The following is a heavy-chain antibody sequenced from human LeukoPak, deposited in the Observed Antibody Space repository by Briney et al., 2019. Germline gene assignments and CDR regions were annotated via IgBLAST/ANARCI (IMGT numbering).Heavy chain of an antibody. D-gene: IGHD3-22*01. J-gene: IGHJ6*02. Sequence: SEALSLTCAVSGDSLSSSNRRSWVRQPPGKGLGGIGEIHHSGSTNYKPSLKGRVTMSVDKSANQFSLNVSAMTATDTAVYYCARGAMYYDGSGYGHLDVWGQGTTVTVSS. CDR2: IHHSGST. CDR3: ARGAMYYDGSGYGHLDV. V-gene: IGHV4-4*02. CDR1: GDSLSSSNR.